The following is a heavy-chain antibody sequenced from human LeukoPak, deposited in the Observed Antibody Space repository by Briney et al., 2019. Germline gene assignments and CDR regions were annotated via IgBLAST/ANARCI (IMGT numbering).Heavy chain of an antibody. V-gene: IGHV3-30-3*01. J-gene: IGHJ6*02. Sequence: PGGFLRLSCAASGFTFSSYAMHWVRQAPGKGLEWVAVISYDGSNKYYADSVRGRFTISRDNSKNTLYLQMNSLRAEDTAVYYCARHLDVWGQGTTVTVSS. CDR3: ARHLDV. CDR1: GFTFSSYA. D-gene: IGHD3-3*02. CDR2: ISYDGSNK.